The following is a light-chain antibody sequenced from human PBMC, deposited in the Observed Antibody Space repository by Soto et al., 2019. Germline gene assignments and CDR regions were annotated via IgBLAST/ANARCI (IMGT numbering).Light chain of an antibody. CDR3: QAWDSSTVV. CDR2: QDK. J-gene: IGLJ2*01. Sequence: YELTQPPSVSVSPGQTASITCSGDKLGDKYASWYQQKPGQSPVVVIYQDKKRPSGIPERFSGSNSGNTATLTISGTQAMNEADYYCQAWDSSTVVFGGGTKLTVL. CDR1: KLGDKY. V-gene: IGLV3-1*01.